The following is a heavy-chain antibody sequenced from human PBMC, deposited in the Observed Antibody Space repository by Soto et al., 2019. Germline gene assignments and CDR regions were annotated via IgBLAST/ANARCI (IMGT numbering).Heavy chain of an antibody. CDR2: IDPSDSYT. V-gene: IGHV5-10-1*01. CDR3: ARHSSGYDPFDY. D-gene: IGHD5-12*01. Sequence: GESLKICCKGSRYIFTNYWITWVRQMPGKGLEWMGRIDPSDSYTNYSPSFQGHVTISADKSISTAYLQWSSLKASDTAMYYCARHSSGYDPFDYWGPGSLVT. J-gene: IGHJ4*02. CDR1: RYIFTNYW.